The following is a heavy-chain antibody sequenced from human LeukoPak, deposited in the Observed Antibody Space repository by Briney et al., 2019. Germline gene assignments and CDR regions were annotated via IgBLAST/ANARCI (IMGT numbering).Heavy chain of an antibody. CDR3: AKNGDPAPEGYYGMDV. CDR1: GFTFSSYG. V-gene: IGHV3-30*18. CDR2: ISYDGSNK. Sequence: GRSLRLSCAASGFTFSSYGMHWVRQAPGKGLEWVAVISYDGSNKYYADSVKGRFTISRDNSKNTLYLQMNSLRAEDTAVYYCAKNGDPAPEGYYGMDVWGQGTTVTVSS. D-gene: IGHD2-8*01. J-gene: IGHJ6*02.